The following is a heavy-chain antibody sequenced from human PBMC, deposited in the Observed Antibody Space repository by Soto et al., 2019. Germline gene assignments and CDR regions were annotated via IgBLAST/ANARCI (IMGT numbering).Heavy chain of an antibody. Sequence: QVHLVESGGGVVQPGRSLRLSRAASGFSFSKYGMHWVRQAPGKGLEWVAEMSDDGSKKYYGDSVKGRFTISRDNSKNTLYLLMDSLRPEDTAMYYCAKELRETGGYYFDCWGQGTLVTVSS. CDR1: GFSFSKYG. CDR2: MSDDGSKK. J-gene: IGHJ4*02. V-gene: IGHV3-30*18. CDR3: AKELRETGGYYFDC. D-gene: IGHD3-16*01.